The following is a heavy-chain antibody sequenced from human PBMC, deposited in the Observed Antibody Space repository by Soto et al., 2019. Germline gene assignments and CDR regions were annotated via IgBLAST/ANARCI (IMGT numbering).Heavy chain of an antibody. CDR3: VRDGDYVWGSYRWSDAFDI. J-gene: IGHJ3*02. V-gene: IGHV3-21*01. Sequence: GGSLRLSCAASGFTFSSYSMNWVRQAPGKGLEWVSSISSSSSYIYYADSVKGRFTISRDNAKSSLYLQMNSLRAEDTAVYYCVRDGDYVWGSYRWSDAFDIWGQGTMVTVSS. CDR1: GFTFSSYS. CDR2: ISSSSSYI. D-gene: IGHD3-16*02.